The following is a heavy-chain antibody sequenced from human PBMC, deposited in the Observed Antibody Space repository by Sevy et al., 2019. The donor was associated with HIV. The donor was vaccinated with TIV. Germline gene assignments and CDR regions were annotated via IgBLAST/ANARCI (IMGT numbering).Heavy chain of an antibody. CDR1: GFTFRSYA. CDR2: IVGSGSTT. Sequence: GGSLRPSCAASGFTFRSYAMSWVRQAPGKGLEWVSGIVGSGSTTYYADSVKGRFTISRDNSKNTLYLQINSLRAEDTAVYYCAKHSSFDAFDIWGQGTMVTVSS. D-gene: IGHD6-6*01. J-gene: IGHJ3*02. V-gene: IGHV3-23*01. CDR3: AKHSSFDAFDI.